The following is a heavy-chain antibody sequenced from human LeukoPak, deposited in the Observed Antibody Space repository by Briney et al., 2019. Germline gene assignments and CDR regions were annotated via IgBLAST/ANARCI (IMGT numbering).Heavy chain of an antibody. CDR3: AKTRGYYYYYMDV. D-gene: IGHD1-7*01. CDR2: IYHSGST. J-gene: IGHJ6*03. Sequence: PSETLSLTCAVSGGSISSSNWWSWVRQPPGKGLEWIGEIYHSGSTNYNPSLKSRVTISVDKSKNQFSLKLSSVTAADTAVYYCAKTRGYYYYYMDVWGKGTTVTISS. V-gene: IGHV4-4*02. CDR1: GGSISSSNW.